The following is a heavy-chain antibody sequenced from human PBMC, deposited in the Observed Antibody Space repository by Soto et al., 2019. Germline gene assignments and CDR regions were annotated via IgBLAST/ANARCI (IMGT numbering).Heavy chain of an antibody. CDR2: ISRKGGIT. J-gene: IGHJ1*01. D-gene: IGHD3-9*01. CDR3: ARDDSLVSPGPVSVY. Sequence: SCGGYYMSWIRQAPGKGLESVSYISRKGGITGYADSVKGRFTISRDNAKNSLYLQMNSLRAEDTALYYFARDDSLVSPGPVSVYWGQGTLVLVSS. CDR1: SCGGYY. V-gene: IGHV3-11*01.